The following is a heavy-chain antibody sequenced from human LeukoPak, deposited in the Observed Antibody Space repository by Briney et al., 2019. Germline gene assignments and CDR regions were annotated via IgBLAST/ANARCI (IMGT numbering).Heavy chain of an antibody. D-gene: IGHD2-2*01. CDR3: ARQWSDIVGVPAASGWFDP. CDR2: IYTSGST. CDR1: GGSISSYY. V-gene: IGHV4-4*09. J-gene: IGHJ5*02. Sequence: SETLSLTCTVSGGSISSYYWSWIRQPPGKGLEWIGYIYTSGSTNYNPSLKSRVTISVDTSKNQFSLKLSSVTAADTAVYYCARQWSDIVGVPAASGWFDPSGQGTLVTVSS.